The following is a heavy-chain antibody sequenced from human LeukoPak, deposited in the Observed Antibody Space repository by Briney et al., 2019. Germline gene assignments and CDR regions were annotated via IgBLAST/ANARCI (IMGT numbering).Heavy chain of an antibody. Sequence: GGSLRLSCAASGFTFSSYWMSWVRQAPGKGLEWLGHIKSKSDGGTTDCAAPFKGRFTISRDDSKNTLYLQMNSLKTEDTAVYYCTTWDGVDWGQGTMVTVSS. CDR2: IKSKSDGGTT. J-gene: IGHJ3*01. CDR3: TTWDGVD. V-gene: IGHV3-15*01. D-gene: IGHD1-26*01. CDR1: GFTFSSYW.